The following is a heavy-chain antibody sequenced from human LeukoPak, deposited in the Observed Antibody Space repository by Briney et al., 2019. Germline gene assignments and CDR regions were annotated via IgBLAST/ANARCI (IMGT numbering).Heavy chain of an antibody. D-gene: IGHD3-3*01. CDR2: INHSGST. V-gene: IGHV4-34*01. J-gene: IGHJ4*02. CDR1: GGSFSGYY. Sequence: PSETLSLTCAVYGGSFSGYYWSWIRQPPGKGLEWIGEINHSGSTNYNPSLKSRVTISVDTSKNQFSLKLSSVPAADPAVYYCARGCRITIFGVVISHSTFAYWGQGTLVTVSS. CDR3: ARGCRITIFGVVISHSTFAY.